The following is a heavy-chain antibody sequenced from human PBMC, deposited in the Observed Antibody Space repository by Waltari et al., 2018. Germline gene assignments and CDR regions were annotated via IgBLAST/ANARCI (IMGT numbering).Heavy chain of an antibody. CDR2: INPNSGGT. CDR3: ARGSGSYPFAFDY. CDR1: GYTFTGYY. D-gene: IGHD1-26*01. J-gene: IGHJ4*02. Sequence: QVQLVQSGAEVKKPGASVKVSCKASGYTFTGYYMHWVRQAPGQGLEWMGWINPNSGGTNYAQKVQGRVTMTRDTSISTAYMELSRLRSDDTAVYYCARGSGSYPFAFDYWGQGTLVTVSS. V-gene: IGHV1-2*02.